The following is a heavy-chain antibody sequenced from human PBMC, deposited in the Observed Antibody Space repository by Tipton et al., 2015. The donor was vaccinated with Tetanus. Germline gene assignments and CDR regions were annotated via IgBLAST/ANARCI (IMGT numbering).Heavy chain of an antibody. J-gene: IGHJ4*02. Sequence: YWSWIRQHTGKGLEWIGIIYPGDSDTRYSPSFQGQVTISADKSISTAYLQWSSLKASDIAMYYCARFGAGLQGPWGQGTLVTVSS. CDR1: YW. CDR3: ARFGAGLQGP. D-gene: IGHD3-10*01. CDR2: IYPGDSDT. V-gene: IGHV5-51*01.